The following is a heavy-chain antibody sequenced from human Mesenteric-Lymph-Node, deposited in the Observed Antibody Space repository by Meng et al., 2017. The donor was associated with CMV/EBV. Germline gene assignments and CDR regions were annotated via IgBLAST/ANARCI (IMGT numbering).Heavy chain of an antibody. D-gene: IGHD3/OR15-3a*01. CDR1: GFTLSSYA. CDR3: AREGLKAGLDY. Sequence: ASGFTLSSYAMHWVRQAPGKGLGWVAVISYDGSNKYYAASVKGRFTISRDNSKNTLYLQMNSLRAEDTAVYYCAREGLKAGLDYWGQGTLVTVSS. V-gene: IGHV3-30-3*01. CDR2: ISYDGSNK. J-gene: IGHJ4*02.